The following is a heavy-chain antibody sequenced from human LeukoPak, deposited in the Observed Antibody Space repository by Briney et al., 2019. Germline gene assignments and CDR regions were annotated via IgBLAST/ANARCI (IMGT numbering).Heavy chain of an antibody. CDR2: IYHSGST. V-gene: IGHV4-30-2*01. CDR1: GGSISSGGYY. J-gene: IGHJ4*02. Sequence: TLSLTCTVSGGSISSGGYYWSWIRQPPGKGLEWIGYIYHSGSTYYNPSLKSRVTISVDRSKNQFSLKLSSVTAADTAVYYCARENGVDGSYYYDSSGYYYWGQGTLVTVSS. D-gene: IGHD3-22*01. CDR3: ARENGVDGSYYYDSSGYYY.